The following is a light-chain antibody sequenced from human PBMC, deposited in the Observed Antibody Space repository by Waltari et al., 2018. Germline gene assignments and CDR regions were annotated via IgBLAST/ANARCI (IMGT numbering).Light chain of an antibody. J-gene: IGLJ3*02. CDR2: EVN. CDR1: SSDAGSYNL. Sequence: QSALTQPASVSGSPGQSITISCTGTSSDAGSYNLVSWYQQYPGKAPKLMIYEVNKRPSGVSHRFSGSKSGNTASLTISGLQAEDEADYYCCSYAGGSTPWVFGGGTKLTVL. CDR3: CSYAGGSTPWV. V-gene: IGLV2-23*02.